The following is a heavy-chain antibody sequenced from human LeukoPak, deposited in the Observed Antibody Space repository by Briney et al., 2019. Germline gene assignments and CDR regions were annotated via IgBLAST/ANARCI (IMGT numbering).Heavy chain of an antibody. V-gene: IGHV3-7*01. Sequence: GGSLRLSCAASGFTFSSYCMSWVRQAPGKGLEWVANIKQDGSEKYYVDSVKGRFTISRDNAKNSLYLQMNSLRAEDTAVYYCAREGALGGSYSWFDYWGQGTLVTVSS. CDR2: IKQDGSEK. CDR3: AREGALGGSYSWFDY. D-gene: IGHD1-26*01. CDR1: GFTFSSYC. J-gene: IGHJ4*02.